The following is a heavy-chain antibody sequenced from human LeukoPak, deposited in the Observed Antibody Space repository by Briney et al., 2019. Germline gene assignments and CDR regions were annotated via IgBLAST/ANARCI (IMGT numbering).Heavy chain of an antibody. CDR2: ISYDGSNK. CDR1: GFTFSSYA. V-gene: IGHV3-30-3*01. D-gene: IGHD1-14*01. J-gene: IGHJ4*02. CDR3: ARGMLPEDFDY. Sequence: SGGSLRLPCAASGFTFSSYAMHWVRQAPGKGLEWVAVISYDGSNKYYADSVKGRFTISRDNSKNTLYLQMNSLRAEDTAVYYCARGMLPEDFDYWGQGTLVTVSS.